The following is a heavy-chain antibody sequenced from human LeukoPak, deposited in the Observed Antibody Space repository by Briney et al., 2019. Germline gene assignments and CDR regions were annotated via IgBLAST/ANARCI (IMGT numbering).Heavy chain of an antibody. D-gene: IGHD5-12*01. J-gene: IGHJ4*02. CDR2: IYYSGST. CDR1: GGSIRSYY. Sequence: PSETLSLTCTVSGGSIRSYYWSWIRQPPGKGLEWIGYIYYSGSTNYNPSLKSRVTISVDMSKNQFSLKLSSVTAADTAVYCCARGSTVDTVATPLKYWGQGTLVTVSS. CDR3: ARGSTVDTVATPLKY. V-gene: IGHV4-59*01.